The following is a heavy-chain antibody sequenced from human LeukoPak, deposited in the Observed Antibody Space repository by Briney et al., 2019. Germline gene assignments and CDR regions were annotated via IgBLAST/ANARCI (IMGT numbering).Heavy chain of an antibody. J-gene: IGHJ4*02. Sequence: SETLSLTCTVSGGSISSYYWSWVRQFPGRGLEWIGYISDSGSTNYSPSLESRVTISVDTSKNKFFLILSSVTAADTAVYYCARRGGTVVGDTGYHYWYFDNWGQGTLVTVSS. CDR2: ISDSGST. D-gene: IGHD5-12*01. CDR1: GGSISSYY. CDR3: ARRGGTVVGDTGYHYWYFDN. V-gene: IGHV4-59*08.